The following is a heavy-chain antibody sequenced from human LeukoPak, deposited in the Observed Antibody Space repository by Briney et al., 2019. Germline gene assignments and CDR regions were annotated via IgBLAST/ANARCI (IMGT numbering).Heavy chain of an antibody. Sequence: ASVKVSCKASGYTFTSYAISWVRQAPGQGLEWMGWISGHNDDTNYAQRLQGRVTMTTDTSTSTAYMELRSLRSDDTAVYYCARAGYCSGGSCYPYYYYYXMXXWGKGTTVTV. D-gene: IGHD2-15*01. J-gene: IGHJ6*03. CDR1: GYTFTSYA. CDR3: ARAGYCSGGSCYPYYYYYXMXX. CDR2: ISGHNDDT. V-gene: IGHV1-18*01.